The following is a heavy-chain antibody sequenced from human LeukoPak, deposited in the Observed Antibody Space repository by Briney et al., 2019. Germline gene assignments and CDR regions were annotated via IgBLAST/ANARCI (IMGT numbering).Heavy chain of an antibody. CDR2: ISSSGSTI. V-gene: IGHV3-11*04. J-gene: IGHJ3*02. Sequence: GGSLRLFCAASGFTFSGYYMSWIRQAPGKGLEWVSYISSSGSTIYYADSVKGRFTISRDNAKSSLYLQMNSLRAEDTAVYYCARVSVLYPDAFDIWGQGTMVTVSS. CDR3: ARVSVLYPDAFDI. D-gene: IGHD2-2*02. CDR1: GFTFSGYY.